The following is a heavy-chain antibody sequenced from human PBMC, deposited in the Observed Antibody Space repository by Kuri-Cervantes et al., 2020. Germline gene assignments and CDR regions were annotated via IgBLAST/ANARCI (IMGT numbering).Heavy chain of an antibody. CDR1: GFTFSSYG. CDR2: ISYDGSNK. CDR3: AKDQWDHYYDSSGYSSVYYGMDV. J-gene: IGHJ6*02. Sequence: GESLKISCAASGFTFSSYGTHWVRQAPGKGLEWVAVISYDGSNKYYADSVKGRFTISRDNSKNTLYLQMNSLRAEDTAVYYCAKDQWDHYYDSSGYSSVYYGMDVWGQGTMVTVSS. V-gene: IGHV3-30*18. D-gene: IGHD3-22*01.